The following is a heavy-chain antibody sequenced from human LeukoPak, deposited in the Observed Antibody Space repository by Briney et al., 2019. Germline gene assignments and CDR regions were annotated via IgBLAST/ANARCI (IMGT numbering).Heavy chain of an antibody. CDR2: IDPSDSYT. CDR1: GYTFTNYW. CDR3: ARNSGYYVYWFDP. Sequence: PGESLKISCKGSGYTFTNYWISWVRQMPGKGLEWMGRIDPSDSYTNYSPSFQGHVTISADKSISTAYLQWSSPKASDTAMYYCARNSGYYVYWFDPWGQGTLVTVSS. D-gene: IGHD5-12*01. J-gene: IGHJ5*02. V-gene: IGHV5-10-1*01.